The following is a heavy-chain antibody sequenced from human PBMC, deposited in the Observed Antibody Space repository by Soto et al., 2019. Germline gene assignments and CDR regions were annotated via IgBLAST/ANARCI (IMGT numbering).Heavy chain of an antibody. J-gene: IGHJ4*02. D-gene: IGHD6-13*01. CDR1: GFSFSGYG. CDR2: ISYDGGNK. V-gene: IGHV3-30*18. Sequence: QVQLVESGGGVVQPGRSLRLSCAASGFSFSGYGMHWVRQAPGKGLEWVAVISYDGGNKYYADSVKGRFTISRDNSKNTLFLQMNSLRTEDTAVYYCAKSLLLYSGSKDDYWGQGTLVTVSS. CDR3: AKSLLLYSGSKDDY.